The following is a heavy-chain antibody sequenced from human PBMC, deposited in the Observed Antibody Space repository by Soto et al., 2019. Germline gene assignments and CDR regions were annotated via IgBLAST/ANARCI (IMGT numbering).Heavy chain of an antibody. D-gene: IGHD2-2*01. J-gene: IGHJ6*04. CDR3: ARGRVAPAATTPYYYYGMEV. V-gene: IGHV1-69*13. Sequence: ASVKVSCKASGGTFSSYAISWVRQAPGQGLEWMGGIIPICGTANYAQKFQGRVTITADESTSTAYMELSSLRSEDTAVYYCARGRVAPAATTPYYYYGMEVWGKGNTVIVSS. CDR1: GGTFSSYA. CDR2: IIPICGTA.